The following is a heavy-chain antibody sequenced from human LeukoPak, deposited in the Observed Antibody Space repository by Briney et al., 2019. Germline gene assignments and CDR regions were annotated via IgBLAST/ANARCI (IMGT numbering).Heavy chain of an antibody. CDR1: GGSISSYY. V-gene: IGHV4-59*08. J-gene: IGHJ4*02. CDR3: ARHNPTIFGVVPPTGMYY. CDR2: IYYSGST. D-gene: IGHD3-3*01. Sequence: PSETLSLTCTVSGGSISSYYWSWIRQPPGKGLEWIGYIYYSGSTNYNPSLKSRVTISVDTSKNQFSLELSSVTAADTAVYYCARHNPTIFGVVPPTGMYYWGQGTLVTVSS.